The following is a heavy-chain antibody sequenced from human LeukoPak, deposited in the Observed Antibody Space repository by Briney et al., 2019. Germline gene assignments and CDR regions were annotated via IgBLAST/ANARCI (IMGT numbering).Heavy chain of an antibody. Sequence: GGSLRLSCAASGFTFSSYWMSWVRQAPGKGLEWVANIKQDGSEKYYVDSVKGRFTISRDNAKNSLCLQMNSLRAEDTAVYYCARVGGRITIFGVVNSRFDYWGQGTLVTVSS. CDR2: IKQDGSEK. CDR1: GFTFSSYW. J-gene: IGHJ4*02. V-gene: IGHV3-7*01. CDR3: ARVGGRITIFGVVNSRFDY. D-gene: IGHD3-3*01.